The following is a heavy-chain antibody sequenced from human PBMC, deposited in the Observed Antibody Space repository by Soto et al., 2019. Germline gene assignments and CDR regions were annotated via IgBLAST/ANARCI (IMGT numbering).Heavy chain of an antibody. D-gene: IGHD2-2*01. CDR2: INPSGGST. Sequence: ASVKVSCKASGYTFTSYYMHWVRQAPGQGLEWMGIINPSGGSTSYAQKFQGRVTMTRDTSTSTVYMELSSLRSEDTAVYYCARVSCSSTSCYSYYYYGMDVWGQGTTVTVSS. J-gene: IGHJ6*02. CDR1: GYTFTSYY. V-gene: IGHV1-46*03. CDR3: ARVSCSSTSCYSYYYYGMDV.